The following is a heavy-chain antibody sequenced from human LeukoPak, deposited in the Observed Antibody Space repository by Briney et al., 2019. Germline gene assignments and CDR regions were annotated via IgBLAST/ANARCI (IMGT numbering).Heavy chain of an antibody. V-gene: IGHV3-53*04. CDR2: IYSGGST. D-gene: IGHD3-16*02. J-gene: IGHJ5*01. CDR3: ARGRDYVWGSYRYSGWFDS. CDR1: GFTVSSNY. Sequence: PGGSLRLSCAASGFTVSSNYMSWVRQAPGKGLEWVSVIYSGGSTYYADSVKGRFTISRHNSKNTLYLQMNSLRAEDTAVYYCARGRDYVWGSYRYSGWFDSWGQGTLVTVSS.